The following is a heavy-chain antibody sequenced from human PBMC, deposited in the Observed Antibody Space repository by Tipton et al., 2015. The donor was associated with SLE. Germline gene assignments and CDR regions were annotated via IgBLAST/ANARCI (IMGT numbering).Heavy chain of an antibody. CDR3: ARSRYTYGYGFDY. V-gene: IGHV5-51*03. D-gene: IGHD5-18*01. CDR1: GYSFISYW. CDR2: IYSGDSDT. Sequence: QLVQSGAEVKKPGESLKISCKGSGYSFISYWIGWVRQMPGKGLEWLGTIYSGDSDTRYNPSFQGQVTISADKSIRAAYLQWSSLQASDTAMYYCARSRYTYGYGFDYWGQGTLVTVAS. J-gene: IGHJ4*01.